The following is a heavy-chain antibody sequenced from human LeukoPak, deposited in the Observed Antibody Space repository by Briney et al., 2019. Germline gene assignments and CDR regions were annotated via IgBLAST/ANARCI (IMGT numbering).Heavy chain of an antibody. Sequence: GGSLRLSCAASGFTWVRQAPGKGLEWVSSIITSGSYIYYADSLTGRFTISRENAKNSLYLQMNSLRAGDTAVYYCAREPYHSYGMDVWGQGTTVTVSS. J-gene: IGHJ6*02. CDR1: GFT. CDR3: AREPYHSYGMDV. CDR2: IITSGSYI. V-gene: IGHV3-21*01.